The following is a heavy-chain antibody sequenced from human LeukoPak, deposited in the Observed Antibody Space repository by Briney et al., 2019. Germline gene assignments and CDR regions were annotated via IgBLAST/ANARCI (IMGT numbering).Heavy chain of an antibody. Sequence: DPSETLSLTCTVSGYSISSGYYWGWIRQPPGKGLEWIGIIYHSGRTYYNPSLKSRVTISVDTSKNQFSLKLNSVTAADTAVYYCARVDWLANHYYYMDVWGKGTTVTVSS. CDR3: ARVDWLANHYYYMDV. CDR2: IYHSGRT. D-gene: IGHD2-21*01. CDR1: GYSISSGYY. V-gene: IGHV4-38-2*02. J-gene: IGHJ6*03.